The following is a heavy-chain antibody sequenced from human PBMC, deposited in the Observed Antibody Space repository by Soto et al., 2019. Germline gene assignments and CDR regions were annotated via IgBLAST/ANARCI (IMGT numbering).Heavy chain of an antibody. V-gene: IGHV4-31*03. CDR3: ASIVSSAHGEFSD. J-gene: IGHJ4*02. D-gene: IGHD3-10*01. CDR2: IYYSGST. CDR1: GGSISSGGYY. Sequence: QVQLQESGPGLVKPSQTLSLTCTVSGGSISSGGYYWSWIRQHPGKGLEWIGYIYYSGSTYYNPSLKRRVTISVDTSKNQCSRKLSSVTAADTAVYYCASIVSSAHGEFSDWGQGTLVTVSS.